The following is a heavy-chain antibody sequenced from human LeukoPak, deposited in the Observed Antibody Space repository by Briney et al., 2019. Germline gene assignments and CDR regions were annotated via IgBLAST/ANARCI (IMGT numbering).Heavy chain of an antibody. CDR1: GYTFTDSY. Sequence: GASVKVSCKASGYTFTDSYMHWVRQATGQGLEWMGWMNPNSGSTGYAQKFQGRVTITRNTSISTAYMELSGLRSEDTAVYYCARGRSTGYPYYFEYWGQGTLVTVSS. J-gene: IGHJ4*02. CDR3: ARGRSTGYPYYFEY. D-gene: IGHD5-12*01. V-gene: IGHV1-8*03. CDR2: MNPNSGST.